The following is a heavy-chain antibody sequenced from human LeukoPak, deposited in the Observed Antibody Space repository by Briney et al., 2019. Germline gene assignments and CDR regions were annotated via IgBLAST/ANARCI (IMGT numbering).Heavy chain of an antibody. CDR2: ISSSSSYI. CDR3: ANGGTYSSGP. V-gene: IGHV3-21*01. D-gene: IGHD3-22*01. J-gene: IGHJ5*02. CDR1: GFTFSSYS. Sequence: GGSLRLSCAASGFTFSSYSMTWVRQAPGKGLEWVSSISSSSSYIYYADSVKGRFTISRDNAKNSLFLQINSLRAEDTAVYYCANGGTYSSGPWGQGTLVTVSS.